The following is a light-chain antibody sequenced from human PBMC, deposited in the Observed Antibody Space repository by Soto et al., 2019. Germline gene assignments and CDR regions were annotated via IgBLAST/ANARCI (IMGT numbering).Light chain of an antibody. CDR3: QQSYSTPWT. CDR1: QIISSY. J-gene: IGKJ1*01. Sequence: DIQMTQSPSSLSASVGDRVTITCRASQIISSYLNWYQQKPGKAPKLLIYAASSLQSGVPSRFSGSGSGTDFTRTISSLQPEDFATYYCQQSYSTPWTFGQGTKVEIK. CDR2: AAS. V-gene: IGKV1-39*01.